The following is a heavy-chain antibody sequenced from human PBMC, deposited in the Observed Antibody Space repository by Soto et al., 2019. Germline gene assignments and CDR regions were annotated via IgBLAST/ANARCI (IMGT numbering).Heavy chain of an antibody. D-gene: IGHD3-9*01. J-gene: IGHJ4*02. CDR1: GFTFSSYA. CDR3: AKVLRYFDWLFSYYFDY. CDR2: ISGSGGST. V-gene: IGHV3-23*01. Sequence: GGSLRLSCAASGFTFSSYAMSWVRQAPGKGLEWVSAISGSGGSTYYADSVKGRFTISRDNSKNTLYLQMNSLRAEDTAVYYCAKVLRYFDWLFSYYFDYWGQGTLVTVSS.